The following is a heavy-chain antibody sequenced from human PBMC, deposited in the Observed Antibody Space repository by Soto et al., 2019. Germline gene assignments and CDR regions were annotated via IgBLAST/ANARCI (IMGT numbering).Heavy chain of an antibody. CDR2: IYYSGST. J-gene: IGHJ6*02. V-gene: IGHV4-30-4*01. D-gene: IGHD7-27*01. CDR1: GGSISSGDYY. Sequence: SETLFLTCTVSGGSISSGDYYWSWIRQPPGKGLEWIGYIYYSGSTYYNPSLKSRVTISVDTSKNQFSLKLSSVTAADTAVYYCAREGFSLGYYYGMDVWGQGTTVTVSS. CDR3: AREGFSLGYYYGMDV.